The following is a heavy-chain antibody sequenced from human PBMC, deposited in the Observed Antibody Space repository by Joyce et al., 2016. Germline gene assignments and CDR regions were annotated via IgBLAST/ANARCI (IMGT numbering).Heavy chain of an antibody. Sequence: EVQLVESGGGLVKHGGSIRISCAASGLTFRDALRRWARQDPGKGLEWVGRIKSKAYGETTDYAAAVKGRFTISRDDSKNTLYLQMNSLKTEDTAMYYCATELGWDLQIDGWGQGTLVTVSS. V-gene: IGHV3-15*01. CDR3: ATELGWDLQIDG. D-gene: IGHD1-26*01. CDR2: IKSKAYGETT. CDR1: GLTFRDAL. J-gene: IGHJ4*02.